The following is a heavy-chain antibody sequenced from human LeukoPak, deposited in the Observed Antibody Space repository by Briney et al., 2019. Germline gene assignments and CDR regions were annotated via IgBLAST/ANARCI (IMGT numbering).Heavy chain of an antibody. CDR3: ARGSGWSGHGY. CDR1: GGSVSSGSYY. V-gene: IGHV4-61*01. D-gene: IGHD6-19*01. CDR2: IYYSGST. J-gene: IGHJ4*02. Sequence: SETLSLTCTVSGGSVSSGSYYWSWIRQPPGKGLEWIGYIYYSGSTNYNPSLKSRVTISVDTSKNQFSLRLNSVTTADTAVYFCARGSGWSGHGYWGQGTLVTVSS.